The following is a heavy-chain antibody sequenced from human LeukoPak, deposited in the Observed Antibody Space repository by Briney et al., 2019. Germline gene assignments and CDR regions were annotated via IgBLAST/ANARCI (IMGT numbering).Heavy chain of an antibody. Sequence: SVKVSCKASGGTFSIYAISWVRQAPGQGLEWMGGIIPIFGTANYAQKFQGRVTITADESMSTAYMELSSLRSEDTAVYYCARGWLAETTVVTPYNYWGQGTLVTVSS. CDR2: IIPIFGTA. J-gene: IGHJ4*02. D-gene: IGHD4-23*01. CDR3: ARGWLAETTVVTPYNY. V-gene: IGHV1-69*13. CDR1: GGTFSIYA.